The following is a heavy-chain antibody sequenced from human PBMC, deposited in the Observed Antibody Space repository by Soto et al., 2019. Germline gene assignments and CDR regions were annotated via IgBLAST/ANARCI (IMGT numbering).Heavy chain of an antibody. CDR2: IVVGSGNT. J-gene: IGHJ5*02. CDR1: GFTFTSSA. D-gene: IGHD3-10*01. Sequence: ASVKVACKASGFTFTSSAVQWVRQARGQRLEWIGWIVVGSGNTNYAQKFQERVTITRDMSTSTAYMELSSLRSEDTAVYYCAATSLWFGEFHINWFDPWGQGTLVTV. V-gene: IGHV1-58*01. CDR3: AATSLWFGEFHINWFDP.